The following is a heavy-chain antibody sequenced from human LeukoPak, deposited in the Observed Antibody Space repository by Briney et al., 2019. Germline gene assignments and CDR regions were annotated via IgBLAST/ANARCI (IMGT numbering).Heavy chain of an antibody. CDR1: GYSFTSYW. V-gene: IGHV5-51*01. CDR2: IYPGDSDT. CDR3: ARLSSTGYSSSWYVNYFDY. J-gene: IGHJ4*02. Sequence: GESLKISCKGSGYSFTSYWIGWVRQMPGKGLEWMGIIYPGDSDTRYSPSFQGQVTISADKSISTAYLQWSSLKASDIAMYYCARLSSTGYSSSWYVNYFDYWGQGTLVTVSS. D-gene: IGHD6-13*01.